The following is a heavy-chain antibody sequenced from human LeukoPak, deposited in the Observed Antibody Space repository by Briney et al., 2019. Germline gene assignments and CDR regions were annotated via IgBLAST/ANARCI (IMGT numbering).Heavy chain of an antibody. V-gene: IGHV3-23*01. D-gene: IGHD4-17*01. CDR2: IVRSGGTT. CDR1: GFPFSSYA. J-gene: IGHJ4*02. Sequence: GGSLRLSCAASGFPFSSYAMSWVRQAPGKGLEWVSVIVRSGGTTYYADSVKGRFTISRDNSKNTLYLQMNSLRAEDTAVYYCAREAVTRNYFDYWGQGTLVTVSS. CDR3: AREAVTRNYFDY.